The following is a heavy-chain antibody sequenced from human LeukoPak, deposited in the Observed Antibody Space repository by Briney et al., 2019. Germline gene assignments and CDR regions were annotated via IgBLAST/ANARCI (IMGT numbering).Heavy chain of an antibody. J-gene: IGHJ4*02. Sequence: PSQTLSLTCAVSGGSISSGGYSWSWIRQPPGKGLEWIGYIYYSGSTYYNPSLKSRVTISVDTSKNQFSLKLSSVTAADTAVYYCARSGYGSGSVWDYWGQGTLVTVSS. CDR1: GGSISSGGYS. CDR3: ARSGYGSGSVWDY. CDR2: IYYSGST. D-gene: IGHD3-10*01. V-gene: IGHV4-30-4*07.